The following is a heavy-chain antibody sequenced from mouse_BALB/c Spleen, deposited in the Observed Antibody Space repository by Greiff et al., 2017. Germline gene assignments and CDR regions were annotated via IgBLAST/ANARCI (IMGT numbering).Heavy chain of an antibody. Sequence: DVKLVESGGGLVKPGGSLKLSCAASGFTFSSYAMSWVRQSPEKRLEWVAEISSGGSYTYYPDTVTGRFTISRDNAKNTLYLEMSSLRSEDTAMYYCARYEYYAMDYWGQGTSVTVSS. CDR3: ARYEYYAMDY. J-gene: IGHJ4*01. V-gene: IGHV5-9-4*01. CDR2: ISSGGSYT. D-gene: IGHD2-3*01. CDR1: GFTFSSYA.